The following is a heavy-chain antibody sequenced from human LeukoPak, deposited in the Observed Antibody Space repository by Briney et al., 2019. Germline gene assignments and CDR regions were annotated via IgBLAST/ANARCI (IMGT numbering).Heavy chain of an antibody. D-gene: IGHD6-19*01. Sequence: GGSLRLSCAASGFTFSSYWMSWVRQAPGKGLEWVANIKQDGSEKYYVDSVKGRFTISRDNAKNSLYLQMNSLRAEGTAVYYCARHGRQWLVPFDYWGQGTLVTVSS. V-gene: IGHV3-7*01. J-gene: IGHJ4*02. CDR2: IKQDGSEK. CDR1: GFTFSSYW. CDR3: ARHGRQWLVPFDY.